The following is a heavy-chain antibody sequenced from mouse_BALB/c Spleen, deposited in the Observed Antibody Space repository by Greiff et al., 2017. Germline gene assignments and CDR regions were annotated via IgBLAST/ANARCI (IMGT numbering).Heavy chain of an antibody. J-gene: IGHJ4*01. D-gene: IGHD2-3*01. Sequence: EVQLQQSGTVLVRPGASVKMSCKASGYTFTSYWMHWVKQRPGQGLEWIGAIYPGNSDTSYNQKFKGKAKLTAVTSSNTAYMELSSLTNEDSAVYYGTREAIYDSYYRGMDYWGQGTSVTVSS. CDR1: GYTFTSYW. V-gene: IGHV1-5*01. CDR2: IYPGNSDT. CDR3: TREAIYDSYYRGMDY.